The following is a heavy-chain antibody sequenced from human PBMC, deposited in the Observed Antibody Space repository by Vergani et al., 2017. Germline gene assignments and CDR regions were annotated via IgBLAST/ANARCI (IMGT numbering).Heavy chain of an antibody. J-gene: IGHJ3*02. D-gene: IGHD1-26*01. CDR3: AKFNSGSYFDAFDI. CDR1: GFTFCSYG. CDR2: ISYDGSNK. Sequence: QVQLVESGGGVVQPGRSLRLSCAASGFTFCSYGMHWVRQAPGKGLEWVAVISYDGSNKYYADSVKGRFTISRDNSKNTLYLQMNSLRAEDTAVYYCAKFNSGSYFDAFDIWGQGTMVTVSS. V-gene: IGHV3-30*18.